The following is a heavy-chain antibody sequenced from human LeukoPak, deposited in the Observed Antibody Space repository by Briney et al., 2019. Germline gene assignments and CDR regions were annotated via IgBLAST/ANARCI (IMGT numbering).Heavy chain of an antibody. CDR2: IKRDGSEK. Sequence: GGSLRLSCAASRFTFNTYWMSWVRQAPGKGLEWVATIKRDGSEKYYVDPVKGRFTISRDNAKNSLYLQMNSLRVEDTGVYYCARLLRRSGYYPDYWGQGTLVTVSS. J-gene: IGHJ4*02. V-gene: IGHV3-7*01. CDR3: ARLLRRSGYYPDY. D-gene: IGHD3-3*01. CDR1: RFTFNTYW.